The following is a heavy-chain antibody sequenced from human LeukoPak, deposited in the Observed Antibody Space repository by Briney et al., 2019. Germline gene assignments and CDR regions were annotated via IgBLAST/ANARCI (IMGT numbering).Heavy chain of an antibody. J-gene: IGHJ4*02. CDR1: GFSVSAIY. CDR3: AVTDDILIASSY. V-gene: IGHV3-53*01. CDR2: IYSAGPS. D-gene: IGHD3-9*01. Sequence: GGSLRLSCTLSGFSVSAIYLSWVRQVPGQGLQWVSGIYSAGPSFHPESFEARFTVSINISKNIPYLQMNSLRAEATRVHYCAVTDDILIASSYWGQGASATVSS.